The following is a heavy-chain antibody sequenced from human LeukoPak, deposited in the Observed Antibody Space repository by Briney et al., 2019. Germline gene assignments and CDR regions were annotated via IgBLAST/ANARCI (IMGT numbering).Heavy chain of an antibody. CDR1: GFPFSSYG. V-gene: IGHV3-23*01. CDR2: IIGGGGST. Sequence: GGSLRLSGAPSGFPFSSYGMSGVRQAPGKGLEWVSGIIGGGGSTYYADSVKGRFTISGDNSRNTLFLQMNSLRAEDTAVYYCAKGYDYVWGSYIEPPGDWGQGTLVTVSS. J-gene: IGHJ4*02. CDR3: AKGYDYVWGSYIEPPGD. D-gene: IGHD3-16*01.